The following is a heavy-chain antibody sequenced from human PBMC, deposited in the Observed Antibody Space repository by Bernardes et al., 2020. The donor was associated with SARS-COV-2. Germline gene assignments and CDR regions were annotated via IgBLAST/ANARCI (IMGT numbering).Heavy chain of an antibody. D-gene: IGHD6-19*01. CDR2: INSDGSIT. CDR3: ARGWGSDSSAWYPGAQYFQH. V-gene: IGHV3-74*01. CDR1: GFTFSSYW. J-gene: IGHJ1*01. Sequence: GGSLRLSCAASGFTFSSYWMHWVRQAPGKGLVWVSRINSDGSITNYADSVKGRFTISRDNGKKTLYLQMNSLRAEDTAVYYCARGWGSDSSAWYPGAQYFQHWGQGTLVTVSS.